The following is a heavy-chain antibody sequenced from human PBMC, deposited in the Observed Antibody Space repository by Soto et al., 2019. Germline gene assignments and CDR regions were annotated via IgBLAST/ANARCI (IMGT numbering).Heavy chain of an antibody. CDR3: ARDPTLRFLETGGVPNSYCCSMAV. CDR2: IIPIVGTA. J-gene: IGHJ6*02. CDR1: GGTFSSYA. D-gene: IGHD3-3*01. Sequence: QVQLVQSGAEVKKPGASVKVSCKASGGTFSSYAISWVRQAPGQGLEWMGGIIPIVGTANHAQKFQGRVTLAADESTSTAYMEVSSLGSEDAAVYYCARDPTLRFLETGGVPNSYCCSMAVLGQGATVTVFS. V-gene: IGHV1-69*01.